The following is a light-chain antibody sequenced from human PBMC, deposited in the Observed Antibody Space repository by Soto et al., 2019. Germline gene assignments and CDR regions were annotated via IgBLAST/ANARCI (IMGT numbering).Light chain of an antibody. CDR1: QGVSSY. J-gene: IGKJ2*01. CDR2: SES. CDR3: QQLNSYSYT. Sequence: IQLTQSPSSLSASLGDRVNITCRASQGVSSYLAWYQQKPGKAPKILIYSESTLQSGVPSRFSGSGSGTAFTLTIRSLQPQDCATYYCQQLNSYSYTVGQGTKLEIK. V-gene: IGKV1-9*01.